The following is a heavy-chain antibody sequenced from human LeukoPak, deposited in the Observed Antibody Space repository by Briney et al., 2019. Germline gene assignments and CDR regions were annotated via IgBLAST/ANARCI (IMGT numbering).Heavy chain of an antibody. CDR1: GYTFTSYG. V-gene: IGHV1-18*01. Sequence: GASVKVSCKASGYTFTSYGISWVRPAPGQGLEWMGWISAYNGNTNYAQKLQGSVTTTTDTSTSTAYMELRSLRSDDTAVYYCARDDLETDYDFWSGTLFDYWGQGTLVTVSS. D-gene: IGHD3-3*01. CDR2: ISAYNGNT. CDR3: ARDDLETDYDFWSGTLFDY. J-gene: IGHJ4*02.